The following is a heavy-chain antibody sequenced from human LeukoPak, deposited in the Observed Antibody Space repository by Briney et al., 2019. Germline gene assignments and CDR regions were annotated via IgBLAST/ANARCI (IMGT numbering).Heavy chain of an antibody. CDR1: GGSFRGDY. CDR2: INHSGST. CDR3: ARGLMVRGVIITNWFDP. V-gene: IGHV4-34*01. D-gene: IGHD3-10*01. Sequence: SGTLSLTSAVSGGSFRGDYWSWICHPPRKRLWWIWEINHSGSTNYDPSLTSRVTISVATSKNQFSLKLSSVTAADTAVYYCARGLMVRGVIITNWFDPWGQGTLVTVSS. J-gene: IGHJ5*02.